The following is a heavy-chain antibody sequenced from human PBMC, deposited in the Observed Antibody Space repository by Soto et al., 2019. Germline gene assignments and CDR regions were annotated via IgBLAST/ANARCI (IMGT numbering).Heavy chain of an antibody. Sequence: GASVKVSCKASGYTFTSYYMHWVRQAPGQGLEWMGIINPSGGSTSYAQKFLGRVTMTRDTSTSTVYMELSSLRSEDTAVYYCARDAGGVFDAQWLVPGDYWGQGTLVTVSS. V-gene: IGHV1-46*01. CDR2: INPSGGST. CDR1: GYTFTSYY. J-gene: IGHJ4*02. CDR3: ARDAGGVFDAQWLVPGDY. D-gene: IGHD6-19*01.